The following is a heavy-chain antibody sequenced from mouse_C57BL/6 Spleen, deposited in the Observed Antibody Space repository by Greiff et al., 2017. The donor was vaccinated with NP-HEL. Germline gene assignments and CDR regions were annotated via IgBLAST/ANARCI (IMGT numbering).Heavy chain of an antibody. V-gene: IGHV3-6*01. Sequence: EVQLQESGPGLVKPSQSLSLTCSVTGYSITSGYYWNWIRQFPGNKLEWMGYISYDGSNNYNPSLKNRISITRDTSKNQFFLKLNSVTTEDTATYYCAREVVARYFDVWGTGTTVTVSS. CDR3: AREVVARYFDV. CDR1: GYSITSGYY. D-gene: IGHD1-1*01. CDR2: ISYDGSN. J-gene: IGHJ1*03.